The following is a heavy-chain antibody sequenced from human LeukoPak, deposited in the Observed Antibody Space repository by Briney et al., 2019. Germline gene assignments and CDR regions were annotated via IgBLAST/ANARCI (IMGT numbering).Heavy chain of an antibody. J-gene: IGHJ4*02. CDR2: INPNSGGT. Sequence: ASVKVSCKASGYTFTGCYMHWVRQAPGQGLEWMGRINPNSGGTNYAQKFQGRVTMTRDTSISTAYMELSRLRSDDTAVYYCPRVPHGYCSGGSCYRPDTATVTAVFDYWGQGTLVTVSS. V-gene: IGHV1-2*06. CDR1: GYTFTGCY. CDR3: PRVPHGYCSGGSCYRPDTATVTAVFDY. D-gene: IGHD2-15*01.